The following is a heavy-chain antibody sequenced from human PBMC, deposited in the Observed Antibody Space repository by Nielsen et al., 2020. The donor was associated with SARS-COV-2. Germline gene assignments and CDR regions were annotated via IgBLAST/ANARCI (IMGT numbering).Heavy chain of an antibody. V-gene: IGHV3-23*01. CDR2: ISGSGGTT. CDR1: GFTFSSYD. Sequence: LKISCAASGFTFSSYDMSWVRQAPGKGLEWVSVISGSGGTTYYADSVKGRFTISRDNSRKTLYLQMNSLRAEDTAVYYCAKVYGDYALDYWGQGTLVTVSS. D-gene: IGHD4-17*01. J-gene: IGHJ4*02. CDR3: AKVYGDYALDY.